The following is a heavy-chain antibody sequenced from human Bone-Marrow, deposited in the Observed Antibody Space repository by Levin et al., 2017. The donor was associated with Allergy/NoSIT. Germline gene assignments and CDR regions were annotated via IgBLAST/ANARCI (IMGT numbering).Heavy chain of an antibody. V-gene: IGHV4-30-2*01. CDR3: ARRNYYDGTGGLDY. CDR1: GGSVSNAGYS. J-gene: IGHJ4*02. Sequence: SQTLSLTCAVTGGSVSNAGYSWPWIRQPPGKGLEWIGYMYYTGSTFYNPSLESRVTISVDRSKNQFSLKLSSVTAADTAVYYCARRNYYDGTGGLDYWGQGTLVTVSS. D-gene: IGHD3-22*01. CDR2: MYYTGST.